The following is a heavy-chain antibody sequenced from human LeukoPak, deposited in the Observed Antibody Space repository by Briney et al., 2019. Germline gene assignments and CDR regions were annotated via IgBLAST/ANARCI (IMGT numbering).Heavy chain of an antibody. D-gene: IGHD2-21*01. CDR2: INHSGST. Sequence: PSQTLSLTCTVSGGSISSGGYYWSWIRQPPGKGLEWIGEINHSGSTNYNPSLESRVTISVDTSKNQFSLKLSSVTAADTAVYYCARVRERSYFAYFDYWGQGTLVTVSS. CDR3: ARVRERSYFAYFDY. V-gene: IGHV4-31*03. CDR1: GGSISSGGYY. J-gene: IGHJ4*02.